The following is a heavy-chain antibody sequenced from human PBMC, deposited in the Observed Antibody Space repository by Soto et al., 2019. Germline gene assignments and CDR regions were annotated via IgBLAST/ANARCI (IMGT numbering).Heavy chain of an antibody. CDR1: GGSISSGGYY. Sequence: TLSLTCTVSGGSISSGGYYWSWIRQHPGKGLEWIGYIYYSGSTYYNPSLKSRVTISVDTSKNQFSLELSSVTAADTAVYYCASIYDSSGYYYGNNWFDPWGQGTLVTVSS. CDR3: ASIYDSSGYYYGNNWFDP. V-gene: IGHV4-31*03. D-gene: IGHD3-22*01. CDR2: IYYSGST. J-gene: IGHJ5*02.